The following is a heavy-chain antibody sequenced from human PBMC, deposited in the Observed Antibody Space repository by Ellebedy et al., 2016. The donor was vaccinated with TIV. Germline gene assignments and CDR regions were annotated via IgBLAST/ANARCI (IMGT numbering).Heavy chain of an antibody. CDR1: GFTVSSNY. CDR2: IYSGGST. J-gene: IGHJ4*02. Sequence: GESLKISCAASGFTVSSNYMSWVRQAPGKGLEWVSTIYSGGSTYYGDSGKGRFTISRDNSKNTLYLQMNSLRAEDTAVYYCVRADNNEGGGLDYWGQGTPVTVSS. V-gene: IGHV3-53*01. D-gene: IGHD1-1*01. CDR3: VRADNNEGGGLDY.